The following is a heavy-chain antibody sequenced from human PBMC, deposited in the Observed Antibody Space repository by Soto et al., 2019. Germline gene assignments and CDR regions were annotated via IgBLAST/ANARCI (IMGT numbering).Heavy chain of an antibody. V-gene: IGHV1-69*13. Sequence: SVKVSCKASGGTFSSYAISWVRQAPGQGLEWMGGIIPIFGTANYAQKFQDRVTITADESTSTAYMELSSLRSEDTAVYYCARVPYSVAAADYYYYYGMDVWGQ. CDR1: GGTFSSYA. CDR3: ARVPYSVAAADYYYYYGMDV. CDR2: IIPIFGTA. D-gene: IGHD6-13*01. J-gene: IGHJ6*02.